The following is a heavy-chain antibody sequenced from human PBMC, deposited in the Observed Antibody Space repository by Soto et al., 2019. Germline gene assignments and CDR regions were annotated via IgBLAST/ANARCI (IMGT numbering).Heavy chain of an antibody. D-gene: IGHD3-22*01. Sequence: QVQLVQSGAEVKKPGSSVKVSCKASGGTFSNYAITWVRQAPGQGPEWMGGIMPVFGTSNYAQKFQGRVTITADKSTNTAYMELSSLRSEDTAVFFCARTRSSGYYPNDAADIWDQGTMVIVSS. V-gene: IGHV1-69*06. J-gene: IGHJ3*02. CDR3: ARTRSSGYYPNDAADI. CDR2: IMPVFGTS. CDR1: GGTFSNYA.